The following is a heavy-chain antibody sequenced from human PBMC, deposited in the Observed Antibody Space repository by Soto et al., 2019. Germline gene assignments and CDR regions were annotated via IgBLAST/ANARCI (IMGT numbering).Heavy chain of an antibody. J-gene: IGHJ3*02. CDR3: TTETTGYYDSSGYLAFDI. CDR1: GFTFSNAW. V-gene: IGHV3-15*01. D-gene: IGHD3-22*01. CDR2: IKSKTDGGTT. Sequence: GGSLRLSCAASGFTFSNAWMSWVRQAPGKGLEWVGRIKSKTDGGTTDYAASVKGRFTISRDDSKNTLYLQMNSLKTEDTAVYYCTTETTGYYDSSGYLAFDIWGQGTMVTVSS.